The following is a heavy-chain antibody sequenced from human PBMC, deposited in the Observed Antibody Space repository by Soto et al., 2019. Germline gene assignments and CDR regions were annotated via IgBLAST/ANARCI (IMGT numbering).Heavy chain of an antibody. CDR1: GYTFTGYY. CDR3: ARDVVVVTSRSPYGMDV. V-gene: IGHV1-2*02. CDR2: INSNSGGT. D-gene: IGHD3-22*01. J-gene: IGHJ6*02. Sequence: ASVKVSCKASGYTFTGYYMHWVRQAPGQGLEWMGWINSNSGGTNYAQKFQGRVTMTRDTSISTAYMELSRLRSDDTAVYYCARDVVVVTSRSPYGMDVWGQGTTVTVSS.